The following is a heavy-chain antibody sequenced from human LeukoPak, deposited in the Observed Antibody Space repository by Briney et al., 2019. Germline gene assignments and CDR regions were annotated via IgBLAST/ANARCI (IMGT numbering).Heavy chain of an antibody. CDR2: IIPIFGTA. J-gene: IGHJ5*02. D-gene: IGHD3-3*01. V-gene: IGHV1-69*13. CDR3: ARRNTYYDFWSGQINWFDP. Sequence: ASVKVSCKASGYTFTSYGISWVRQAPGQGLEWMGGIIPIFGTANYAQKFQGRVAITADESTSTAYMELSSLRSEDTAVYYCARRNTYYDFWSGQINWFDPWGQGTLVTVSS. CDR1: GYTFTSYG.